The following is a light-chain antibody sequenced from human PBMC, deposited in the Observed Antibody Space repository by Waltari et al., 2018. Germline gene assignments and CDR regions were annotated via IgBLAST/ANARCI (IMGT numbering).Light chain of an antibody. V-gene: IGKV1-5*03. CDR1: RDISRW. CDR3: QQYKTDSPWA. J-gene: IGKJ1*01. Sequence: DIQMTQSPSTLSASIGDTVTITCRASRDISRWLAWYQQKPGKAPNLLISKASTLESGVTSRFNGRGSGTEFRLTLSSQQPDEFAAYYCQQYKTDSPWAFGQGTKVEIK. CDR2: KAS.